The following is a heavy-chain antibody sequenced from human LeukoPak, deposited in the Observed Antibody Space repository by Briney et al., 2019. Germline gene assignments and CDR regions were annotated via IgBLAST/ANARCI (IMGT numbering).Heavy chain of an antibody. D-gene: IGHD6-19*01. CDR3: AKDTRGGPYSTDWFIQGGVDY. CDR1: GVTFSTYA. J-gene: IGHJ4*02. V-gene: IGHV3-30*18. CDR2: ISYDGRHE. Sequence: PGGSLRLSCAASGVTFSTYAIHWVRQAPGKGLDWVAIISYDGRHEYYADSVKGRFSISRDSSKTTVILQMNSLRVEDTAVYYCAKDTRGGPYSTDWFIQGGVDYWGQGTLVTVSS.